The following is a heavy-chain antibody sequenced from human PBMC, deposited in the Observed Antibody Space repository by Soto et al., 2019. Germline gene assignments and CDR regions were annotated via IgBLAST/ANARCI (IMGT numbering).Heavy chain of an antibody. V-gene: IGHV4-30-4*01. CDR1: GGSISSGDYY. D-gene: IGHD6-13*01. CDR3: ARTAAAGTYFDY. J-gene: IGHJ4*02. Sequence: PSETLSLTCTVSGGSISSGDYYWSWIRQPPGKGLEWIGYIYYSGSTYYNPSLKSRVTISVDTSKNQFSLKLSSVTAADTAVYYCARTAAAGTYFDYWGQGTLVTVSS. CDR2: IYYSGST.